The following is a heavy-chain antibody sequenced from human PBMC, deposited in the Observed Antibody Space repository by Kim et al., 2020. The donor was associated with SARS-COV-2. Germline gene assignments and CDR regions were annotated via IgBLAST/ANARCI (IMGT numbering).Heavy chain of an antibody. CDR2: ITLNGGTT. Sequence: GGSLRLSCAASGFTFSNYAMGWVRQAPGQGLERVSIITLNGGTTYYADSVKGRFTISRDNSKNTLYLQMNSLRAEDTAVYYCAKAQNWNPAFDYWGQGTLVTVSS. CDR3: AKAQNWNPAFDY. CDR1: GFTFSNYA. V-gene: IGHV3-23*01. J-gene: IGHJ4*02. D-gene: IGHD1-1*01.